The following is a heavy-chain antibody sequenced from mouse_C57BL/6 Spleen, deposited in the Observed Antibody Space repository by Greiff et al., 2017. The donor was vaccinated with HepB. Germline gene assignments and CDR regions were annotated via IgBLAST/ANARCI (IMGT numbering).Heavy chain of an antibody. V-gene: IGHV1-50*01. CDR3: ARLRRFAY. CDR2: IDPSDSDT. Sequence: VQLQQPGAELVKPGASVKLSCKASGYTFTSYWMQWVKQRPGQGLEWIGEIDPSDSDTNYNQKFKGKATLTVETSSSTAYMQLSSLTSEDSAVYYCARLRRFAYWGQGTLVTVSA. D-gene: IGHD1-1*01. J-gene: IGHJ3*01. CDR1: GYTFTSYW.